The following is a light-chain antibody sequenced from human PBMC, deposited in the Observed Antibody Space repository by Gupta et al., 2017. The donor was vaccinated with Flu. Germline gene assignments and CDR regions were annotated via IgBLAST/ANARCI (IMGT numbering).Light chain of an antibody. J-gene: IGKJ5*01. Sequence: EIVLTQSPVTLSLSPGERATLSCRASQSVGSQLAWYQQKPGQAPRLVIYDASNRDTGIPARFSGSGYGKDFTLTISSREQEDFAVYYCQQRSNWPPITFGQGTRVEIK. V-gene: IGKV3-11*01. CDR3: QQRSNWPPIT. CDR2: DAS. CDR1: QSVGSQ.